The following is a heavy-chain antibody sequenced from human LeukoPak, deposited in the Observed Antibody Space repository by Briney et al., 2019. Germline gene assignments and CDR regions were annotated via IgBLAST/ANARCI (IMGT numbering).Heavy chain of an antibody. CDR3: AKGGSGSFVVATIFDY. CDR1: GFTFSNYG. J-gene: IGHJ4*02. D-gene: IGHD2-15*01. CDR2: IRYDGGNK. V-gene: IGHV3-30*02. Sequence: PGGSLRLSCAASGFTFSNYGMHWVRQAPGKGLEWVAFIRYDGGNKYYADSVKGRFTISRDNSKNTLYLQMNSLRAEGTAVYYCAKGGSGSFVVATIFDYWGQGTLVTVSS.